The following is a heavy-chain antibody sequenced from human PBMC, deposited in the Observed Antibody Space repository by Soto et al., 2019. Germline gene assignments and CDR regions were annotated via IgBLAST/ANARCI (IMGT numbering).Heavy chain of an antibody. D-gene: IGHD6-13*01. CDR2: INSNSGGT. J-gene: IGHJ5*02. V-gene: IGHV1-2*02. CDR1: GYTFTGYY. Sequence: ASVKVSCKASGYTFTGYYMHWVRQAPGQGLEWMGWINSNSGGTNYAQKFQGRVTMTRDTSISTAYMELSRLRSDDTAVYYCAREDGRSWYVSFDAWGQGTMVTVSS. CDR3: AREDGRSWYVSFDA.